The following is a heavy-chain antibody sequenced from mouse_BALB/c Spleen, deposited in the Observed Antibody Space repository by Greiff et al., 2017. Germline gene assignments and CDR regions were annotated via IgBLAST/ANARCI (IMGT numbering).Heavy chain of an antibody. CDR2: ISTYYGDA. D-gene: IGHD1-1*01. J-gene: IGHJ2*01. CDR3: AREEVLRSGYFDY. Sequence: QVQLQQSGAELVRPGVSVKISCKGSGYTFTDYAMHWVKQSHAKSLEWIGVISTYYGDASYNQKFKGKATMTVDKSSSTAYMELARLTSEDSAIYYCAREEVLRSGYFDYWGQGTTLTVSS. V-gene: IGHV1S137*01. CDR1: GYTFTDYA.